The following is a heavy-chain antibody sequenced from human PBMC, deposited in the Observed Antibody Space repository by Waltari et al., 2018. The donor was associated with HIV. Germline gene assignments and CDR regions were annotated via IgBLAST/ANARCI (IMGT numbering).Heavy chain of an antibody. CDR2: ISSSSSYI. CDR3: ARVPANIAAAGKGYYYGMDV. D-gene: IGHD6-13*01. V-gene: IGHV3-21*01. J-gene: IGHJ6*02. Sequence: EVQLVESGGGRGKPGGSLRLCCAASGFTFSSHSMNWVRQAPGKGLRWFSSISSSSSYIYYADSVKGRFTISRDNAKNSLYLQMNSLGAEDTAVYYCARVPANIAAAGKGYYYGMDVWGQGTTVTVSS. CDR1: GFTFSSHS.